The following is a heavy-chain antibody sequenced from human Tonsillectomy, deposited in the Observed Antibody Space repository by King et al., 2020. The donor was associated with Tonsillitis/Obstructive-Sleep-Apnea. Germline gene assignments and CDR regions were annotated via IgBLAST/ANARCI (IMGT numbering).Heavy chain of an antibody. CDR1: GGSISSYY. J-gene: IGHJ4*02. CDR3: ARVHFSSTSCYTGEYYFDY. Sequence: VQLQESGPGLVKPSETLSLTCTVSGGSISSYYWSWIRQPPGKGLEWIGYIYYRGSTNYNPSLKSRVTISVDTSKNQFTLKLISVTAADTAVYYCARVHFSSTSCYTGEYYFDYWGQGTLVTVSS. V-gene: IGHV4-59*01. D-gene: IGHD2-2*02. CDR2: IYYRGST.